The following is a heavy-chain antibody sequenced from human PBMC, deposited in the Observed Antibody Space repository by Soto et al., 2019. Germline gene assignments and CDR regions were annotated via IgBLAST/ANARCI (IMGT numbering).Heavy chain of an antibody. J-gene: IGHJ4*02. Sequence: SETPSLTCTVSGGSISCGDYYWSWIRQPPGKGLEWIGYIYYSGSTYYNPSLKSRVTISVDTSKNQFSLKLSSVTAADTAVYYCARGLRFLEWLPPPDYWGQGTLVTVSS. CDR2: IYYSGST. V-gene: IGHV4-30-4*01. CDR1: GGSISCGDYY. CDR3: ARGLRFLEWLPPPDY. D-gene: IGHD3-3*01.